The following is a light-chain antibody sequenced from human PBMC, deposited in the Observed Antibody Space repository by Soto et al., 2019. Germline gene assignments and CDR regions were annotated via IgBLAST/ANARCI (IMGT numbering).Light chain of an antibody. CDR1: FSNIGSNS. CDR3: ATWDDSLSGVV. J-gene: IGLJ3*02. CDR2: RND. V-gene: IGLV1-47*01. Sequence: QSVLTQSPSASGTPGQRVTISCSGSFSNIGSNSVYWYQQFPGTAPKLLIYRNDQRPSGVSDRFSGSKSGTSASLAISGLRSEDEAHYSCATWDDSLSGVVFGGGTQLTVL.